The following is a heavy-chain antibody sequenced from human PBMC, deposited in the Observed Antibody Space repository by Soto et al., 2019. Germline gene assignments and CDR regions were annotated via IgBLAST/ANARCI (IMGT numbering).Heavy chain of an antibody. CDR1: CGSISNNGYY. CDR2: IYCIGIX. D-gene: IGHD6-13*01. Sequence: SETLSLTCTVSCGSISNNGYYWGCIRQPPGKCLEWMGSIYCIGIXXYNPSLKXXVTVSVDTSNXRFSLXLISVTSADKAVYYCARSRSGIVDYWVQGTLVTVSS. CDR3: ARSRSGIVDY. J-gene: IGHJ4*02. V-gene: IGHV4-39*01.